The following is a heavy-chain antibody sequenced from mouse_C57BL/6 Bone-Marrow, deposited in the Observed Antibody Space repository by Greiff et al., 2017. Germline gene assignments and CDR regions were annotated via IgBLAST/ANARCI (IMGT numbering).Heavy chain of an antibody. D-gene: IGHD2-5*01. CDR3: ARPAYCSNYNY. CDR2: IYPGDGDT. Sequence: VQLQQSGAELVKPGASVKISCKASGYAFSSYWMNWVKQRPGKGLEWIGQIYPGDGDTNYNGKFKGKATLTADKTSSTAYMQLSSLTSEDSAVYFCARPAYCSNYNYWGQGTTLTVSS. V-gene: IGHV1-80*01. CDR1: GYAFSSYW. J-gene: IGHJ2*01.